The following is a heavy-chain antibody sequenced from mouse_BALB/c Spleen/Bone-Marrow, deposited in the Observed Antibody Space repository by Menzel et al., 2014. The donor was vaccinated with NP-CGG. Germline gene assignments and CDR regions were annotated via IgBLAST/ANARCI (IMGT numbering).Heavy chain of an antibody. V-gene: IGHV2-6-7*01. Sequence: VQLVESGPGLVAPSQSLSITCTVSGFSLTGYGVSWVRQPPGKGLEWLGMIWGDGSTDYNATLKSRLSITVDNSKSQVFLKMSSLQTGDTARYFCAREYVLITRALDYWGQGTSVTVSS. J-gene: IGHJ4*01. CDR3: AREYVLITRALDY. D-gene: IGHD1-2*01. CDR1: GFSLTGYG. CDR2: IWGDGST.